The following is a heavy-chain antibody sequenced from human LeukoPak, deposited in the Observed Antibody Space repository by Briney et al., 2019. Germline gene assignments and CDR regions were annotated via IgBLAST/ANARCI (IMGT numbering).Heavy chain of an antibody. J-gene: IGHJ4*02. V-gene: IGHV4-34*01. CDR1: GGSFSGYY. CDR2: INHSGST. Sequence: SETLSLTCAVYGGSFSGYYWSWIRQPPGKGLEWIGEINHSGSTNYNPSLKSRVTISVDTSKNQFSLKLSSVTAADTAVYYCARGFLHITMIVVVTPMYYFDYWGQGTLVTVSS. D-gene: IGHD3-22*01. CDR3: ARGFLHITMIVVVTPMYYFDY.